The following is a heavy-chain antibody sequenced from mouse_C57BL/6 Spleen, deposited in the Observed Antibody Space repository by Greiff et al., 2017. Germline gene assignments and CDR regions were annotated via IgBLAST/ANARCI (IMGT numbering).Heavy chain of an antibody. Sequence: VQLQQPGAELVKPGASVKLSCKASGYTFTSYWMHWVKQRPGQGLEWIGMIHPNSGSTNYNEKFKSKATLTVDKSSSTAYMQLSSLTSEDSAVYYCARTSIDYGSSYNYAMDYWGQGTSVTVSS. D-gene: IGHD1-1*01. CDR2: IHPNSGST. J-gene: IGHJ4*01. V-gene: IGHV1-64*01. CDR1: GYTFTSYW. CDR3: ARTSIDYGSSYNYAMDY.